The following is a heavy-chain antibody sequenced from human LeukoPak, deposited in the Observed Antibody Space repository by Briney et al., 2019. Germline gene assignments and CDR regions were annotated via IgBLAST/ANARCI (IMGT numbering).Heavy chain of an antibody. CDR1: GFTFSSYA. Sequence: GGSLRLSCAASGFTFSSYAMSWVRQAPGKGLEWVSAISGSGGSTYYADSVKGRFTISRDNSKNTLYLQMNSLRAEDTAVYCCATQRSGWRKLGFDYWGQGTLVTVSS. CDR2: ISGSGGST. CDR3: ATQRSGWRKLGFDY. J-gene: IGHJ4*02. D-gene: IGHD6-19*01. V-gene: IGHV3-23*01.